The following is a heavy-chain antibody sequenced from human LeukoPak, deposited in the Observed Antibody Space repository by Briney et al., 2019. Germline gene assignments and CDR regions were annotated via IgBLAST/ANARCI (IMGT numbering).Heavy chain of an antibody. CDR1: GGTFSSYA. J-gene: IGHJ6*03. V-gene: IGHV1-69*05. D-gene: IGHD2-2*02. Sequence: SVKVSCKASGGTFSSYAISWVRQAPGQGLEWMGGIIPIFGTANYAQKFQGRVTITTDESTSTAYMELSSLRSEDTAVYYCARGRCSSTSCYTRPNYYYYMDVWGKGTTVTASS. CDR2: IIPIFGTA. CDR3: ARGRCSSTSCYTRPNYYYYMDV.